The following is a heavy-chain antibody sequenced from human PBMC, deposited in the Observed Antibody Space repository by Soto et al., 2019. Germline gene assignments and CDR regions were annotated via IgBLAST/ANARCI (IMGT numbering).Heavy chain of an antibody. CDR1: GFTFSSYW. CDR3: ARINWGGAFDI. CDR2: IKQDGSEK. V-gene: IGHV3-7*05. D-gene: IGHD7-27*01. J-gene: IGHJ3*02. Sequence: GALRLSCAASGFTFSSYWMTWVRQAPGKGLEWVANIKQDGSEKYYVDSVKGRFTISRDNAKNSLYLQMNSLRAEDTAVYYCARINWGGAFDIWGQGTMVPVSS.